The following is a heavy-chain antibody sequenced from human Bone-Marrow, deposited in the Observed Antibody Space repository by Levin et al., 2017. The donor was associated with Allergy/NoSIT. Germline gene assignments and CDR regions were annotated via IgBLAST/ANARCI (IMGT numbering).Heavy chain of an antibody. CDR1: GYTFSTYA. J-gene: IGHJ4*02. CDR3: ARSLAYGDYVLPGYYFDF. D-gene: IGHD4-17*01. Sequence: GASVKVSCKASGYTFSTYAIHWLRQAPGQRLEWMGWINVGKDNTKYSQSFQSRVTISGDTAATTAYMELSSLRSEDTAVYFCARSLAYGDYVLPGYYFDFWGQGTLVTVSS. CDR2: INVGKDNT. V-gene: IGHV1-3*01.